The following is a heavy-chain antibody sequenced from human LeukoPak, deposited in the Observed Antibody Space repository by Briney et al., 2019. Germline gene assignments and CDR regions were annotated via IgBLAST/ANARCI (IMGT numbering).Heavy chain of an antibody. D-gene: IGHD2-2*01. CDR1: GFTFSSYA. CDR2: ISYDGSNK. CDR3: ARGGQYQLHDY. V-gene: IGHV3-30-3*01. J-gene: IGHJ4*02. Sequence: GGSLRLSCAASGFTFSSYAMHWVRQAPGKGLEWVAVISYDGSNKNYADSVKGRFTISRDNSKNTLYLQMNSLRAEDTAVYYCARGGQYQLHDYWGQGTLVTVSS.